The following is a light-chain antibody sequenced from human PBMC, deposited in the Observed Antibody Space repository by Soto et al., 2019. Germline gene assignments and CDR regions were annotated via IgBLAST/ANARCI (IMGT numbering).Light chain of an antibody. V-gene: IGKV1-39*01. CDR2: AAS. CDR1: QSISSY. J-gene: IGKJ1*01. Sequence: DIQMTQSPSSLSASVGDRVTITCRASQSISSYLNWYQQKPGKAPKLLIYAASSLQSGVPSRFSGSGSGTDFTLTISSLQPEDFATYYCQQSYSTPWTCGTGTEVEIK. CDR3: QQSYSTPWT.